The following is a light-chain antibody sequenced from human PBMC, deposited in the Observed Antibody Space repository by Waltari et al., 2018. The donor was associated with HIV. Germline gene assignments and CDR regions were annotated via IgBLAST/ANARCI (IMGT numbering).Light chain of an antibody. CDR3: TSYTTSDTLR. V-gene: IGLV2-14*03. CDR2: EVS. CDR1: SSDFGFDNY. Sequence: QSVLTQPASVSGSPGKSVTISCTGPSSDFGFDNYLSWYQQYPGKAPTLIIYEVSSRPSGVSDRFSGSKSGNTASLTISGLQNEDEADYFCTSYTTSDTLRFGGGTKVTVL. J-gene: IGLJ3*02.